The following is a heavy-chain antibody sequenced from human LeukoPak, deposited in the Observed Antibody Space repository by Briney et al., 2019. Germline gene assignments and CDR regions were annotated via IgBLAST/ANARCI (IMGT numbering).Heavy chain of an antibody. CDR2: ISSSSTM. J-gene: IGHJ4*02. D-gene: IGHD6-13*01. CDR3: ARDRAHSSSSGLDY. V-gene: IGHV3-48*01. Sequence: GGSLRLSCAASGFTFSSYSMNWVRQAPGKGLEWVSYISSSSTMYYADSVKGRFTISRDNAKNSLYLQMNSLRAEDTAVYYCARDRAHSSSSGLDYWGQGTLVTVSS. CDR1: GFTFSSYS.